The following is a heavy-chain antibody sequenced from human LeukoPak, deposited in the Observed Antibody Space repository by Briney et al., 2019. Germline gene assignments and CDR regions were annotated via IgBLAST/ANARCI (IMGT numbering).Heavy chain of an antibody. CDR2: ISYDGSDK. D-gene: IGHD6-13*01. CDR3: AKGASAAAGTGGFDY. Sequence: GGSLRLSCAASGFTFSSYGMHWVRQAPGKGLEWVAVISYDGSDKYSADPVKGRFTISRDNSKNTLYLQMNSLRAEDTAVYYCAKGASAAAGTGGFDYWGQGTLVTVSS. CDR1: GFTFSSYG. J-gene: IGHJ4*02. V-gene: IGHV3-30*18.